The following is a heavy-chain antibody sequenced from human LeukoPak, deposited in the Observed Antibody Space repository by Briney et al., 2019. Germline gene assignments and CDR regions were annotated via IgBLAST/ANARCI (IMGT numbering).Heavy chain of an antibody. CDR1: GYTFTSYG. Sequence: GASVKVSCKASGYTFTSYGISWVRQAPGQGLEWMGWISAYNGNTNYAQKLQGRVTMTTDTSTSTAYMELRSLRSDDTAVYYYARCLRFLEWLRIDYWGQGTLVTVSS. J-gene: IGHJ4*02. CDR2: ISAYNGNT. V-gene: IGHV1-18*01. D-gene: IGHD3-3*01. CDR3: ARCLRFLEWLRIDY.